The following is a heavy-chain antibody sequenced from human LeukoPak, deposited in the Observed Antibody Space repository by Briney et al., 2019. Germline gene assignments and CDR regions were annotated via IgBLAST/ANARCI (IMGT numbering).Heavy chain of an antibody. V-gene: IGHV1-2*02. Sequence: ASVKVSCKASGYTFISYGISWVRQAPGQGLEWMGWINPNSGGTNYAQKFQGRVTMTRDTSISTAYMELSRLRSDDTAVYYCARGGWLPGYWGQGTLVTVSS. CDR1: GYTFISYG. J-gene: IGHJ4*02. D-gene: IGHD5-12*01. CDR2: INPNSGGT. CDR3: ARGGWLPGY.